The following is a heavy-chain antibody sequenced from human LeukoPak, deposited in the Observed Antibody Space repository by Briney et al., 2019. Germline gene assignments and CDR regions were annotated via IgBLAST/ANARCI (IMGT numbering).Heavy chain of an antibody. J-gene: IGHJ4*02. CDR2: FDPEDGET. CDR3: ATDGLRFGYCTNGVCFDY. D-gene: IGHD2-8*01. CDR1: GYTLTELS. V-gene: IGHV1-24*01. Sequence: ASAKVSCKVSGYTLTELSMHWVRQAPGKGLEWMGGFDPEDGETIYAQKFQGRVTMTEDTSTDTAYMELSSLRSEDTAVYYCATDGLRFGYCTNGVCFDYWGQGTLVTVSS.